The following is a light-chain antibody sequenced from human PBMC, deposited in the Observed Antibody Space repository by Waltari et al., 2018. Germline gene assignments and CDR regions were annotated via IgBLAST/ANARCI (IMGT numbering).Light chain of an antibody. J-gene: IGLJ2*01. Sequence: QSALTQPDSVSGSPGQSITISCTGSGSDIGGYNLVYWYQQHTGKAPKLMIYEVTKRPSGVSIRFSGSKSGNTAGLTISGLQAEDEGDYCCCSHAGSETYVVFGGGTKLTVL. CDR2: EVT. CDR3: CSHAGSETYVV. CDR1: GSDIGGYNL. V-gene: IGLV2-23*02.